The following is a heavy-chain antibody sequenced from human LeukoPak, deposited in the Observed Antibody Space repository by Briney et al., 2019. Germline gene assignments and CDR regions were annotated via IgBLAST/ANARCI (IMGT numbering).Heavy chain of an antibody. CDR3: AKGGAARSFDI. CDR1: GFTFDDYA. D-gene: IGHD6-6*01. V-gene: IGHV3-9*01. Sequence: PGGSLRPSCAASGFTFDDYAMHWVRQAPGKGLEWVSGISWNSGSIGYADSVKGRFTISRDNAKNSLYLQMNSLRAEDTALYYCAKGGAARSFDIWGQGTMVTVSS. CDR2: ISWNSGSI. J-gene: IGHJ3*02.